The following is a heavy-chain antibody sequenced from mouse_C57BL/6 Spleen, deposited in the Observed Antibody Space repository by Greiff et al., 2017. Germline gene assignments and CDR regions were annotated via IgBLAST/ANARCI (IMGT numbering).Heavy chain of an antibody. J-gene: IGHJ4*01. CDR2: IWSGGST. CDR1: GFSLTSYG. D-gene: IGHD6-1*01. V-gene: IGHV2-2*01. CDR3: ARRTPSGFYYAMDY. Sequence: QVQLKESGPGLVQPSQSLSITCTVSGFSLTSYGVHWVRQSPGKGLEWLGVIWSGGSTDYNAAFISRLSISKDNSKSQVFFKMNSLQADDTAIYYCARRTPSGFYYAMDYWGQGTSVTVSS.